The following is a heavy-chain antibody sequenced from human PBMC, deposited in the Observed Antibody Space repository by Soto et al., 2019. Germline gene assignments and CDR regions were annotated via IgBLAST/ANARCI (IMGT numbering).Heavy chain of an antibody. CDR3: ATVYGDYRDDAFDI. CDR2: FDPEDGET. J-gene: IGHJ3*02. D-gene: IGHD4-17*01. CDR1: GYTLTELS. Sequence: ASVKVSCKVSGYTLTELSMHWVRQAPGKGLEWMGGFDPEDGETIYAQKFQGRVTMTEDTSTDTAYMELSSLRSEDTAVYYCATVYGDYRDDAFDIWGQGTMVTVSS. V-gene: IGHV1-24*01.